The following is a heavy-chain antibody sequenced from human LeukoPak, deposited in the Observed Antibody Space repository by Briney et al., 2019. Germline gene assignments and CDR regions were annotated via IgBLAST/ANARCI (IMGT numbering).Heavy chain of an antibody. CDR3: ARGADAAPFPFDY. CDR1: GFTFDDYA. CDR2: ITWNSDNI. Sequence: GGSLRLSCAASGFTFDDYAMHWVRQAPGKGLEWVSGITWNSDNIEYADSVKGRFTISRDNAKNTLYLQMNSLRAEDTAVYYCARGADAAPFPFDYWGQGTLVTVSS. V-gene: IGHV3-9*01. D-gene: IGHD3-16*01. J-gene: IGHJ4*02.